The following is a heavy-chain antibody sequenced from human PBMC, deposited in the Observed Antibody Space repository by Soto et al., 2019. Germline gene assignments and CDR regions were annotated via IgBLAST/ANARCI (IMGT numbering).Heavy chain of an antibody. Sequence: QVQLQVSGPGLVKPSQTLSLTCTVSGGSISSGDYYWSWIRQPPGKGLEWIGYIYYSGSTYYNPSLKSRVTISVDTSKNQFSLKLSSVTAADTAVYYCARGAGIAVAARAYFDYWGQGTLVTVSS. V-gene: IGHV4-30-4*01. CDR3: ARGAGIAVAARAYFDY. J-gene: IGHJ4*02. CDR1: GGSISSGDYY. CDR2: IYYSGST. D-gene: IGHD6-19*01.